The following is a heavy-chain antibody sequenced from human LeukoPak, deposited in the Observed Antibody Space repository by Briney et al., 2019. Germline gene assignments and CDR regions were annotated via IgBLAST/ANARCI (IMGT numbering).Heavy chain of an antibody. CDR1: GGSISSYY. CDR2: TYTSGST. Sequence: SETLSLTCTVSGGSISSYYWSWIRQPAGKGVEWIGRTYTSGSTNYNPSLKSRFTMSVDTSKNQFSLKLSSVTAADTAVYYCARDFIAAAGTRYNWFDPWGQGTLVTVSS. V-gene: IGHV4-4*07. J-gene: IGHJ5*02. D-gene: IGHD6-13*01. CDR3: ARDFIAAAGTRYNWFDP.